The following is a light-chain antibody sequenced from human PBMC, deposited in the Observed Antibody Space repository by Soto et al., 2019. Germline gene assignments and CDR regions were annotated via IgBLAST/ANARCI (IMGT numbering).Light chain of an antibody. CDR2: EAS. J-gene: IGKJ4*01. Sequence: DIVLTQSPATLSLSPGERATLSCRASQSVSNYLVWYQQKPGQAPRLLIYEASSRATGIPGRFSGSGSGTAFTLTLSSLDAEDFAVYYCQQGKTFGGGTKVDIK. V-gene: IGKV3-11*01. CDR1: QSVSNY. CDR3: QQGKT.